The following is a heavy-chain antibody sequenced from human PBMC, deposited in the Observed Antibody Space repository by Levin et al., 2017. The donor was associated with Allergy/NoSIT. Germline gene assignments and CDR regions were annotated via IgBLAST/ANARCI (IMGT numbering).Heavy chain of an antibody. J-gene: IGHJ3*02. CDR2: ISSSSSYI. CDR1: GFTFSSYS. Sequence: GESLKISCAASGFTFSSYSMNWVRQAPGKGLEWVSSISSSSSYIYYADSVKGRFTISRDNAKNSLYLQMNSLRAEDTAVYYCARDQNRLGNAFDIWGQGTMVTVSS. D-gene: IGHD1/OR15-1a*01. CDR3: ARDQNRLGNAFDI. V-gene: IGHV3-21*01.